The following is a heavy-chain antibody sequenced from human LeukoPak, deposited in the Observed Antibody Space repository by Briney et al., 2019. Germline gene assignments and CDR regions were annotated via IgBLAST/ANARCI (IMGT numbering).Heavy chain of an antibody. D-gene: IGHD2-15*01. Sequence: ASVKVSCKASGYTFTSYYMHWVRQAPGQGLEWMGIINPSGGSTSYAQKLQGRVTMTRDMSTSTVYMELSSLRSEDTAVYYCARVTGSGGSPYDLWGQGTLVTVSS. CDR1: GYTFTSYY. J-gene: IGHJ4*02. CDR3: ARVTGSGGSPYDL. V-gene: IGHV1-46*01. CDR2: INPSGGST.